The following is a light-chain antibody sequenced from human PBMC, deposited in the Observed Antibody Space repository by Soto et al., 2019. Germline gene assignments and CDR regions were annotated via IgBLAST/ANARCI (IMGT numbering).Light chain of an antibody. CDR2: GAS. Sequence: IVMTQSPDTLSVSPGERATLSCRASQSISGSLAWFQQKPGQAPRLLIYGASTRATGIPARFSGSGFGTEFTLTFSSLQSEDSAVYYCQQYNHWYTFGQGTKLEI. CDR3: QQYNHWYT. V-gene: IGKV3-15*01. CDR1: QSISGS. J-gene: IGKJ2*01.